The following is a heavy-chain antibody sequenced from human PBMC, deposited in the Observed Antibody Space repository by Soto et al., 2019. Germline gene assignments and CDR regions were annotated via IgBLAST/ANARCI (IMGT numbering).Heavy chain of an antibody. CDR3: ATIPYDFWSGNDD. Sequence: SETLCLTCAVYGGSFIGYYWSWIRQPPGKGLEWIGEINHSGSTNYNPSLKSRVTISVDTSKNQFSLKLSSVTAADTAVYYCATIPYDFWSGNDDWGQGTLVTVSS. J-gene: IGHJ4*02. D-gene: IGHD3-3*01. CDR2: INHSGST. V-gene: IGHV4-34*01. CDR1: GGSFIGYY.